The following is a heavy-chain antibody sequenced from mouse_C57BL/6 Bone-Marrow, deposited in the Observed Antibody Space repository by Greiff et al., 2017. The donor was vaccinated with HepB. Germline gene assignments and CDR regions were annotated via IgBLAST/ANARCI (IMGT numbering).Heavy chain of an antibody. J-gene: IGHJ2*01. CDR1: GYTFTGYW. D-gene: IGHD1-1*01. CDR3: ARRITTVVGFDY. CDR2: ILPGSGCT. V-gene: IGHV1-9*01. Sequence: QVQLKESGAELMKPGASVKLSCKATGYTFTGYWIEWVKQRPGHGLEWIGEILPGSGCTNYNEKFKGKATFTADTSSNTAYMQLSSLTTEDSAIYYCARRITTVVGFDYWGQGTTLTVSS.